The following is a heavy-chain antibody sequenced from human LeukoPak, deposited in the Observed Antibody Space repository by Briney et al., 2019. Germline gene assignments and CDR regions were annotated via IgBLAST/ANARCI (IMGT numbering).Heavy chain of an antibody. D-gene: IGHD4-17*01. CDR3: ARIGRDYGDYFDY. CDR2: ISGDGATT. CDR1: GFSFDDNA. J-gene: IGHJ4*02. V-gene: IGHV3-43*02. Sequence: GGSLRLSCAASGFSFDDNAMYWVRQAPGKGLEWVSLISGDGATTYYADSVKGRFNISRDNAKNSLYLQMNNLRAEDTAVYYCARIGRDYGDYFDYWGQGTLVTVSS.